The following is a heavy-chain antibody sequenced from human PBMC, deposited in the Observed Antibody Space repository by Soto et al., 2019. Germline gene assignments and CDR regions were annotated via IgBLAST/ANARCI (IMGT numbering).Heavy chain of an antibody. Sequence: GPMRLCCAASGFTFSSYGMSWVRQTPGKGLEWVSAISGSGGSTYYADSVKGRFTISRDNSKNTLYLQMNSLRAEDTAVYYCAKVGYCSGGSCYPFNYFDYWGQGTLVTVSS. CDR2: ISGSGGST. D-gene: IGHD2-15*01. CDR1: GFTFSSYG. CDR3: AKVGYCSGGSCYPFNYFDY. J-gene: IGHJ4*02. V-gene: IGHV3-23*01.